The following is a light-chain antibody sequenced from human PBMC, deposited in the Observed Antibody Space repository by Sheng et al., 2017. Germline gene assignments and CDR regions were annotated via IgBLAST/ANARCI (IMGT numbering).Light chain of an antibody. CDR1: QTISTY. V-gene: IGKV3-11*01. J-gene: IGKJ3*01. Sequence: VLTQSPATLSLSPGDTATLSCRASQTISTYLAWYQQKPGQAPRLLIFDASNRASGIPARFSGSGYGTHFTLTITNLEPEDFAVYYCQQRGNWPPRTFGPGTETGFQT. CDR2: DAS. CDR3: QQRGNWPPRT.